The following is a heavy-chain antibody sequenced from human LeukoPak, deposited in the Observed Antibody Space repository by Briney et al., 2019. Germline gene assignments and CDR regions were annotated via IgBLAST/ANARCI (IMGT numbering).Heavy chain of an antibody. J-gene: IGHJ3*02. V-gene: IGHV1-2*04. D-gene: IGHD3-10*01. CDR2: INPDSRGT. CDR3: ARDRRSHYYGSGTYYPDAFDI. Sequence: ASVKVSCKASGYTFTGYYMHWVRQAPGQGLEWMGWINPDSRGTNYAQKFQGWVTMTRDTSISTAYMELSRLRSDDTAVYYCARDRRSHYYGSGTYYPDAFDIWGQGTMVTVSS. CDR1: GYTFTGYY.